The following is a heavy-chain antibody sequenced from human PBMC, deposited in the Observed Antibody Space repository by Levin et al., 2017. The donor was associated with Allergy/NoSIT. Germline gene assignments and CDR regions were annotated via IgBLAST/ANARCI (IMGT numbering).Heavy chain of an antibody. V-gene: IGHV3-7*01. CDR3: ARDHRSMVRGVIGPYYFDY. Sequence: PGGSLRLSCAASGFTFSSYWMSWVRQAPGKGLEWVANIKQDGSEKYYVDSVKGRFTISRDNAKNSLYLQMNSLRAEDTAVYYCARDHRSMVRGVIGPYYFDYWGQGTLVTVSS. CDR2: IKQDGSEK. D-gene: IGHD3-10*01. J-gene: IGHJ4*02. CDR1: GFTFSSYW.